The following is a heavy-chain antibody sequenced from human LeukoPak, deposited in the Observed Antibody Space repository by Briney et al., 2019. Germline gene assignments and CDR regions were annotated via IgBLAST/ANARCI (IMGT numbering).Heavy chain of an antibody. CDR1: GGSISSSSYY. J-gene: IGHJ6*03. V-gene: IGHV4-39*01. CDR3: ARHVPHPAPPQNYYYCYYMDV. D-gene: IGHD6-6*01. CDR2: IYYSGST. Sequence: PSETLSLTCTVSGGSISSSSYYWGWIRQPPGKGLEWIGSIYYSGSTYYNPSLKSRVTMSVDTSKNQFSLKLSSVTAADTAVYYCARHVPHPAPPQNYYYCYYMDVWGKGTTVTISS.